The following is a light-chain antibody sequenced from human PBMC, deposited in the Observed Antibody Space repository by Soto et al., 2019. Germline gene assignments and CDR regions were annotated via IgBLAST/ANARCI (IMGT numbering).Light chain of an antibody. Sequence: DIVMTQSPGTLSLSPGDRATLSCRASQSVAGAYVAWYQQRPGQAPRLLISEASSRATGIPDRFSGSGSGTDFTLPIDGLEPEDFAMYYCQQDGSSPITFGQGTRLDIK. J-gene: IGKJ5*01. CDR3: QQDGSSPIT. V-gene: IGKV3-20*01. CDR1: QSVAGAY. CDR2: EAS.